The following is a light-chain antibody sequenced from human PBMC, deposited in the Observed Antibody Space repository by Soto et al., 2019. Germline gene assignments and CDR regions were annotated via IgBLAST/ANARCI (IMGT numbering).Light chain of an antibody. Sequence: IQMPQSPSTLSGSVGDRVTITCRASKTISSWLVWYQQKPWKAPTLLIYKASTLKSGVPSRFSGSGSGTEFSLTISSLQHDDFATYYCQHYYSYSEAFGQGTKVDIK. CDR1: KTISSW. CDR2: KAS. V-gene: IGKV1-5*03. J-gene: IGKJ1*01. CDR3: QHYYSYSEA.